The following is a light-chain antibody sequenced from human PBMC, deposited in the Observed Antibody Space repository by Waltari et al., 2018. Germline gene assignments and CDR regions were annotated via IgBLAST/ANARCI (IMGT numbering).Light chain of an antibody. V-gene: IGLV1-47*01. CDR2: RND. J-gene: IGLJ2*01. Sequence: QSVLTQAPSASGPPGQTVTISCSGSSSNLGQNYVCWYQQPPGSAPNVLINRNDQRPSGVPDRFSASKSGTSASLAISGLRSEDEADYYCAAWDDSLRRVVFGGGTKVTVL. CDR1: SSNLGQNY. CDR3: AAWDDSLRRVV.